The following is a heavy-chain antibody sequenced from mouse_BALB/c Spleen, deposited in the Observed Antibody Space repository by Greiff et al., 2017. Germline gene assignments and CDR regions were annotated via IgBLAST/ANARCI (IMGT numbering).Heavy chain of an antibody. Sequence: EVKVVESGGGLVKPGGSLKLSCAASGFTFSSYAMSWVRQTPEKRLEWVATISSGGSYTYYPDSVKGRFTISRDNAKNTLYLQMSSLRSEDTAMYYCARHDTTVVGAMDYWGQGTSVTVSS. CDR3: ARHDTTVVGAMDY. CDR2: ISSGGSYT. J-gene: IGHJ4*01. CDR1: GFTFSSYA. V-gene: IGHV5-9-3*01. D-gene: IGHD1-1*01.